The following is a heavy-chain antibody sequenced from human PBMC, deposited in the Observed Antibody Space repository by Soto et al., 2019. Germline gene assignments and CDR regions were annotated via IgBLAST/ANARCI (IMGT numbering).Heavy chain of an antibody. J-gene: IGHJ6*02. CDR2: INPNSGGT. Sequence: ASVKVSCKASGYTFTGYYMHWVRQAPGQGLEWMGWINPNSGGTNYAQKFQGRVTMTRDTSISTAYMELSRLRSDDTAVYYCARDITIFGVAYRQLYGMDVWGQGTTVTVSS. D-gene: IGHD3-3*01. CDR1: GYTFTGYY. V-gene: IGHV1-2*02. CDR3: ARDITIFGVAYRQLYGMDV.